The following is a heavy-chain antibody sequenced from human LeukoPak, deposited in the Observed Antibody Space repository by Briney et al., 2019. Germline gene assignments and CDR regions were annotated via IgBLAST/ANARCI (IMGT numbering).Heavy chain of an antibody. Sequence: GGSLRLSCAASGFTVSSNYMSWVRQAPGKGLEWVAVISYDGSNKYYADSVKGRFTISRDNSKNTLYLQMNSLRAEDTAVYYCAKDEIRSGSYYSIYWGQGTLVTVSS. V-gene: IGHV3-30*18. J-gene: IGHJ4*02. D-gene: IGHD3-10*01. CDR2: ISYDGSNK. CDR1: GFTVSSNY. CDR3: AKDEIRSGSYYSIY.